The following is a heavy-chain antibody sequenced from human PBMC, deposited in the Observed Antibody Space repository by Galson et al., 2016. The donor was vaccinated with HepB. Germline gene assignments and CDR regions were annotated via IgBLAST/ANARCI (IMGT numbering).Heavy chain of an antibody. Sequence: SLRLSCAASGFTFSSYAMSWVRQAPGKGLEWVSGIGANAGGTYYADSVKGRFTISRDNSKKTLYLQMNSLRAEDTAVYYCAKDQLIVIVPAAGNWFDPWGQGTLVTVSS. D-gene: IGHD2-2*01. V-gene: IGHV3-23*01. CDR2: IGANAGGT. CDR1: GFTFSSYA. J-gene: IGHJ5*02. CDR3: AKDQLIVIVPAAGNWFDP.